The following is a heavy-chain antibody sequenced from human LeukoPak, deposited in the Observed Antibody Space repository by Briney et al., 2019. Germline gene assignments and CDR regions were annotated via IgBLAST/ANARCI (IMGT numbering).Heavy chain of an antibody. Sequence: LGESLKISCKASGYSFTTYWISWVRQMPGKGLEWMGIIYPGDSDTRYSPSFQGQVTISADKSISTAYLQWSSLKASDTAMYYCARRGYYYGSGSSGFWFDPWGQGTLVTVSS. CDR3: ARRGYYYGSGSSGFWFDP. CDR2: IYPGDSDT. J-gene: IGHJ5*02. D-gene: IGHD3-10*01. CDR1: GYSFTTYW. V-gene: IGHV5-51*01.